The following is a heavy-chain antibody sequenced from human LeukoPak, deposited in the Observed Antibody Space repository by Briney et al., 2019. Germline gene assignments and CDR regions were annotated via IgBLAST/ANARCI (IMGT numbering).Heavy chain of an antibody. Sequence: ASVKVSCKASGYTFTGYYMHWVRQAPGQGLEWMGWINPNSGGTNYAQKFQGRVTMTRDTSISTAYMELSRLRSDDTAVYYCARADALDAAVRYLLTYFQHWGQGTLVTVSS. D-gene: IGHD4-17*01. CDR2: INPNSGGT. CDR3: ARADALDAAVRYLLTYFQH. J-gene: IGHJ1*01. V-gene: IGHV1-2*02. CDR1: GYTFTGYY.